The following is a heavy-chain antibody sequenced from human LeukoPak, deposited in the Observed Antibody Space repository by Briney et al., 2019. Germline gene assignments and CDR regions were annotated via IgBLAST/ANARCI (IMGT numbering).Heavy chain of an antibody. CDR3: ASVGGLADY. CDR1: GGSISSSNW. J-gene: IGHJ4*02. V-gene: IGHV4-4*02. Sequence: SGTLSLTCAVSGGSISSSNWWSWVRQPPGKGLEWIGEIYHSGSTNYNPSLKSRVTISVDTSKNQFSLKLSSVTAADTAVYYCASVGGLADYWGQGTLVTVSS. D-gene: IGHD4-23*01. CDR2: IYHSGST.